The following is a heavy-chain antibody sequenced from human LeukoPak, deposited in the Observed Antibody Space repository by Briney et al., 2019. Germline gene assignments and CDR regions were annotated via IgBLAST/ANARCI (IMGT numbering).Heavy chain of an antibody. V-gene: IGHV3-23*01. CDR3: ARVEASGYDYGAFDY. J-gene: IGHJ4*02. CDR1: GFTFSNYG. CDR2: ISGSAGRT. Sequence: QSGGSLRLSCAASGFTFSNYGMNWVRQAPGKGLEWVSGISGSAGRTYYADSVKGRFTISRDNFRNTLYLQMNSLRAEDTAVYYCARVEASGYDYGAFDYWGQGTLVTVSS. D-gene: IGHD5-12*01.